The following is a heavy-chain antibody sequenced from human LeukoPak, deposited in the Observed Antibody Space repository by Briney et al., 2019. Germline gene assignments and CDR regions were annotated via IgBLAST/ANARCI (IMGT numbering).Heavy chain of an antibody. V-gene: IGHV5-51*01. CDR3: ARHGIRSTSCPYY. J-gene: IGHJ4*02. CDR2: IYPGDSDT. CDR1: GYSFTSYW. Sequence: GESLKISCKGSGYSFTSYWIGWVRQIPGKGLEWMGTIYPGDSDTRYSPSFQGQVTISADKSISTAYLQWSSLKASDTAMYYCARHGIRSTSCPYYWGQGTLVTVSS. D-gene: IGHD2-2*01.